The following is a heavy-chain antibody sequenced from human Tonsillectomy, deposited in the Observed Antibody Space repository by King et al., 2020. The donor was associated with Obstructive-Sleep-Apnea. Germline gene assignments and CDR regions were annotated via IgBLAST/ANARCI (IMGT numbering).Heavy chain of an antibody. D-gene: IGHD6-13*01. CDR2: INHRGRT. J-gene: IGHJ5*02. CDR1: CGSFSDYY. Sequence: VQLQQWGAGLLKPSETLSLTCAVFCGSFSDYYWSWIRQPPGKGLEWIGEINHRGRTNYPPSLKSRVTKLVDTSKNQFSLKLTSVTAADTAVYYCARGSGAAAVNWFDPWGQGALVTVSS. CDR3: ARGSGAAAVNWFDP. V-gene: IGHV4-34*01.